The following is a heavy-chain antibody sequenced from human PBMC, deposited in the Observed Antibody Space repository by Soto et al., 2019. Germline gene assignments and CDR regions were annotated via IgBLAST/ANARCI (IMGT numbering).Heavy chain of an antibody. Sequence: ASVKVSCKASGYTFTSYGISWVRQAPGQGLEWMGWISAYNGNTNYAQKLQGRVTMTTDTSTSTAYMELRSLRSDDTAVYYCARDRRDKAMVTISDYCGQRTLVTVSS. CDR2: ISAYNGNT. V-gene: IGHV1-18*01. CDR3: ARDRRDKAMVTISDY. D-gene: IGHD5-18*01. CDR1: GYTFTSYG. J-gene: IGHJ4*02.